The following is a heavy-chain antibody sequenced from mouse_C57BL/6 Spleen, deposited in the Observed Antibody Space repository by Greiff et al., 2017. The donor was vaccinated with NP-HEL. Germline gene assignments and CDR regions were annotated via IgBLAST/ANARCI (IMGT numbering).Heavy chain of an antibody. CDR3: ARNGITTVVAPYAMDY. J-gene: IGHJ4*01. V-gene: IGHV2-2*01. Sequence: QVQLKESGPGLVQPSQSLSITCTVSGFSLTSYGVHWVRQSPGKGLEWLGVIWSGGSTDYNAAFISRLSISKDNSQSQVFFKMNSLQADETAIYYCARNGITTVVAPYAMDYWGQGTSVTVSS. CDR2: IWSGGST. D-gene: IGHD1-1*01. CDR1: GFSLTSYG.